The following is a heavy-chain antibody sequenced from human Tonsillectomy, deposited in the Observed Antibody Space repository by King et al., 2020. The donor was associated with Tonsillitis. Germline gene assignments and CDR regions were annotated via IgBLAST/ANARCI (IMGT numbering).Heavy chain of an antibody. V-gene: IGHV3-11*05. CDR1: GFTFSDYY. CDR2: ISSSSSYT. CDR3: ARAGGPGGSQWLDYYYYYMDV. Sequence: VQLVESGGGLVKPGGSLRLSCAASGFTFSDYYMSWIRQAPGKGLEWVSYISSSSSYTNYADSVKGRFTISRDNAKNSLYLQMNSLRAEDTAVDYCARAGGPGGSQWLDYYYYYMDVWGKGTTVTVSS. J-gene: IGHJ6*03. D-gene: IGHD6-19*01.